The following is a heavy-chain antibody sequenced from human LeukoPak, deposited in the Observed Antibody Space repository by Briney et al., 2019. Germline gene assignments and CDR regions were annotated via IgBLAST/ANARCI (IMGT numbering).Heavy chain of an antibody. J-gene: IGHJ3*02. CDR2: ISGSGGST. CDR3: AKDGSVLLWFGESDAFDI. V-gene: IGHV3-23*01. CDR1: GFTFSSYA. Sequence: GGSLRLSCAASGFTFSSYAMSWVRQAPGKGLEWVSAISGSGGSTYYADSVKGRFTISRDNSKNKLYLQMHSLRAEDTAVYYCAKDGSVLLWFGESDAFDIWGQGTMVTVSS. D-gene: IGHD3-10*01.